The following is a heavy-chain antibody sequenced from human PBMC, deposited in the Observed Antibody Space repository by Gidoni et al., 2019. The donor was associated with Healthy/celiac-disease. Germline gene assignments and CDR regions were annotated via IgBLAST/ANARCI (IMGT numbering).Heavy chain of an antibody. CDR1: GFTFSSYD. V-gene: IGHV3-13*01. D-gene: IGHD6-13*01. Sequence: EVQLVESGGGLVQPGGSLRRSCPTPGFTFSSYDMHWVRQATGKGREWGSAIGTAGDTYYPGSVKGRFTISRENAKNSLYLQMNSLRAGDTAVYYCARGRGYSSRNGMDVWGQGTTVTVSS. J-gene: IGHJ6*02. CDR2: IGTAGDT. CDR3: ARGRGYSSRNGMDV.